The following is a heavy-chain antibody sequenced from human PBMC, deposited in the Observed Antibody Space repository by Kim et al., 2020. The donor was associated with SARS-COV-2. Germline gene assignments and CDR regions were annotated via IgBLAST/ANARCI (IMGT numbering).Heavy chain of an antibody. CDR1: GGTFSSYA. CDR3: ARDPPPSGSGSYNDY. V-gene: IGHV1-69*04. Sequence: SVKVSCKASGGTFSSYAISWVRQAPGQGLEWMGRIIPILGIANYAQKFQGRVTITADKSTSTAYMELSSLRSEDTAVYYCARDPPPSGSGSYNDYWGQGTLVTVSS. CDR2: IIPILGIA. D-gene: IGHD3-10*01. J-gene: IGHJ4*02.